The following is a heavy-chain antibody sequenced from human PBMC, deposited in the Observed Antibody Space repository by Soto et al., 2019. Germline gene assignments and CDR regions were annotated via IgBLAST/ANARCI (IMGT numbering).Heavy chain of an antibody. CDR3: AKDLTLGIHDAFDI. CDR1: GFTFSSYA. D-gene: IGHD7-27*01. V-gene: IGHV3-23*01. CDR2: ISGSGGST. J-gene: IGHJ3*02. Sequence: GESLKISCAASGFTFSSYAMSWVRQAPGKGLEWVSAISGSGGSTYYADSVKGRFTISRDNSKNTLYLQMNSLRAEDTAVYYCAKDLTLGIHDAFDIWGQGTMVTVSS.